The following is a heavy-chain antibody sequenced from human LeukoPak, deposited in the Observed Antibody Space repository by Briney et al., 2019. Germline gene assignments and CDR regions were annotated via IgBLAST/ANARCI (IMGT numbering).Heavy chain of an antibody. J-gene: IGHJ6*03. Sequence: GGSLRLSCAASGFTFSSYSMNWVRQAPGKGLEWVSGISGSGGSTYYADSVKGRFTISRDNSKNTPYLQMNSLRAEDTATYYCARGEFGDYYYFYMDVWGKGTTVTVSS. D-gene: IGHD2/OR15-2a*01. CDR1: GFTFSSYS. CDR3: ARGEFGDYYYFYMDV. CDR2: ISGSGGST. V-gene: IGHV3-23*01.